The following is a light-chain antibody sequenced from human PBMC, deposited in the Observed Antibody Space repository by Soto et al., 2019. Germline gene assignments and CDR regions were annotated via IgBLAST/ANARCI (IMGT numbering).Light chain of an antibody. V-gene: IGKV3-20*01. CDR3: QQYGTSPP. Sequence: IGLTKSTGTLSLCPGERATLFCMASQRVDDSHLAWYQLRPGQAPRLLIYGASSRATGISDRFSGWGSGTDFTLVISRLEPEDFAVYYCQQYGTSPPFGQVTRLEIK. CDR2: GAS. J-gene: IGKJ5*01. CDR1: QRVDDSH.